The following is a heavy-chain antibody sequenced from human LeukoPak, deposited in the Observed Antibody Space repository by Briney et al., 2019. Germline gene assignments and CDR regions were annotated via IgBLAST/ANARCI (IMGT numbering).Heavy chain of an antibody. J-gene: IGHJ3*02. CDR3: ARAAVTRRWPYAFDI. CDR1: GFTFSDYY. CDR2: ISSSGSTI. Sequence: GGSLRLSCAASGFTFSDYYMTWIRQAPGKGLEWVSYISSSGSTIYYADSVKGRFTISRDNAKNSLYLQMNSLRAEDTAVYFCARAAVTRRWPYAFDIWGQGTMVTVSS. D-gene: IGHD5-24*01. V-gene: IGHV3-11*04.